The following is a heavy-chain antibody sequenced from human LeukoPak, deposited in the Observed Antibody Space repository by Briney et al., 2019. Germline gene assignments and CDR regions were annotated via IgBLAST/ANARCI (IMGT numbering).Heavy chain of an antibody. J-gene: IGHJ4*02. CDR2: ISGSGSRA. CDR3: AKVSIVVVVAAINDY. CDR1: GFTFTNYV. D-gene: IGHD2-15*01. V-gene: IGHV3-23*01. Sequence: GGSLRLSCAASGFTFTNYVMRWARQAPEKGLECVSVISGSGSRANYTDSVKGRFTISRDNSKNTLYLQMNSLRAEDTAVYYCAKVSIVVVVAAINDYWGQGTLVTVSS.